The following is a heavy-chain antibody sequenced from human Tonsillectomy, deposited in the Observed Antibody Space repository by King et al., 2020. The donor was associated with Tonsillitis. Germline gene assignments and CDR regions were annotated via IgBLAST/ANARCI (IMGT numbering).Heavy chain of an antibody. Sequence: QLVQSGGGLVQPGGSLRLSCAASGFTFSSYEMNWVRQAPGKGLEWVSYMSSSGSAIFYADSVKGRFTISRDNAKNSLYLQTNSLRAEDTAVYYCARPARIPTYFDYWGQGTLVTVSS. CDR1: GFTFSSYE. V-gene: IGHV3-48*03. CDR2: MSSSGSAI. D-gene: IGHD6-6*01. CDR3: ARPARIPTYFDY. J-gene: IGHJ4*02.